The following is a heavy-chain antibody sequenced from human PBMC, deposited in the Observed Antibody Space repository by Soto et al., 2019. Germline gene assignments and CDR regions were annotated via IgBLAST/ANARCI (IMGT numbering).Heavy chain of an antibody. Sequence: PSETLSLTCTVSGGSISSGCYYWSWIRQHPGKGLEWIGYIYYSGSTYYNPSLKSRVTISVDTSKNQFSLKLSSVTAADTAVYYCARTVLEWLFANFDYCGQRTLVTVSS. CDR2: IYYSGST. V-gene: IGHV4-31*03. CDR3: ARTVLEWLFANFDY. J-gene: IGHJ4*02. CDR1: GGSISSGCYY. D-gene: IGHD3-3*01.